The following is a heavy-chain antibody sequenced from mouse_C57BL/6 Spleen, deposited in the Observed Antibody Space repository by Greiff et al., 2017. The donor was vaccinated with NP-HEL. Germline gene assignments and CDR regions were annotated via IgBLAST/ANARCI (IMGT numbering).Heavy chain of an antibody. CDR2: INPNNGGT. J-gene: IGHJ3*01. V-gene: IGHV1-26*01. CDR1: GYTFTDYY. CDR3: ARRETYSNPFAY. Sequence: VQLQQSGPELVKPGASVKISCKASGYTFTDYYMNWVKQSHGKSLEWIGDINPNNGGTSYNQKFKGKATLTVDKSSSTAYMELRSLTSEDSAVYYCARRETYSNPFAYWGQGTLVTVSA. D-gene: IGHD2-5*01.